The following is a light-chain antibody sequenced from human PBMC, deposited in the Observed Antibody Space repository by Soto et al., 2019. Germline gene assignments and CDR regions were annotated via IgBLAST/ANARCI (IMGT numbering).Light chain of an antibody. V-gene: IGLV1-47*01. CDR1: SSNIGTNY. J-gene: IGLJ2*01. CDR3: AAWDDSLSGQV. Sequence: QSVLTQPPSASGTPVQRVTISCSGSSSNIGTNYVYWYLQLPGTAPKLLIYRNNQRPSGVPDRFSGSKSGTSASLAISGLRSEDEADYYCAAWDDSLSGQVFGGGTKLTVL. CDR2: RNN.